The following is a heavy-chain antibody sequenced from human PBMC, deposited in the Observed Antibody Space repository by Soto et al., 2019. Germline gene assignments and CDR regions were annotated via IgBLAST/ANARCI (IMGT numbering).Heavy chain of an antibody. CDR3: VKQSGSGSYFNVGSGGHFDY. CDR1: GYTFTSYA. J-gene: IGHJ4*02. Sequence: GASVKVSCKASGYTFTSYAMHWVRQAPGQRLEWMGWINADNGNTKYAQKLQGRVTMTTDTSTSTAYMELRSLRAEDTAVYYCVKQSGSGSYFNVGSGGHFDYWGQGTLVTVSS. CDR2: INADNGNT. V-gene: IGHV1-3*01. D-gene: IGHD3-10*01.